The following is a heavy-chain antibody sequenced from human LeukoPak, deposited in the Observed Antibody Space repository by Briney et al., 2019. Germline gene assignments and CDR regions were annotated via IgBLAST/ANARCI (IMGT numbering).Heavy chain of an antibody. D-gene: IGHD6-6*01. CDR3: ARSSESIAARPIDY. V-gene: IGHV3-23*01. J-gene: IGHJ4*02. CDR2: ISASGDSK. Sequence: GGSLRLSCTASGFTFNIYAMSWVRQAPGQGLQWVSEISASGDSKSSAASVKGRFTISRDSSKNTLYLQMNSLRAEDTAVYYCARSSESIAARPIDYWGQGTLVTVSA. CDR1: GFTFNIYA.